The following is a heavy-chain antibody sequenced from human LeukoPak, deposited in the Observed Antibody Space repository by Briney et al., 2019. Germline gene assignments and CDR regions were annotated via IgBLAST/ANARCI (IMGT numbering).Heavy chain of an antibody. CDR1: GGTFSIYA. J-gene: IGHJ5*02. CDR2: IIPIFGTA. V-gene: IGHV1-69*13. D-gene: IGHD3-22*01. Sequence: ASVKVSCKASGGTFSIYAISWVRQAPGQGLKWMGGIIPIFGTANYAQKFQGRVTITADESTSTAYMELSSLRSEDTAVYYCARGVEVITSNWFDPWGQGTLVTVSS. CDR3: ARGVEVITSNWFDP.